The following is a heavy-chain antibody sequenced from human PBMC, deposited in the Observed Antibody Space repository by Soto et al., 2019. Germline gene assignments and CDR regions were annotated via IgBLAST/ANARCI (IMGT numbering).Heavy chain of an antibody. D-gene: IGHD6-6*01. Sequence: PGASLKISCEGSGYSFTAFWISWVRQVPGKGLEWMGRIDPSDSYTNYSPSFQGHVTISADKSISTAYLQWSSLKASDTAMYYCARRLSHSSSLDGMDVWGQGTTVTVSS. V-gene: IGHV5-10-1*01. J-gene: IGHJ6*02. CDR2: IDPSDSYT. CDR1: GYSFTAFW. CDR3: ARRLSHSSSLDGMDV.